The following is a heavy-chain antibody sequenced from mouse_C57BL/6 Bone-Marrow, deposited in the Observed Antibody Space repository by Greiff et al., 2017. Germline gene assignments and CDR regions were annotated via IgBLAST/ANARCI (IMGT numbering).Heavy chain of an antibody. Sequence: EVKLMESGGGLVKPGGSLKLSCAASGFTFSSYAMSWVRQTPEKRLEWVATISDGGSYTYYPDNVKGRVTISRDNAKNNLYLQMSHLKSEDTAMYYCASYGSSYYDAMDYWGQGTSVTVSS. D-gene: IGHD1-1*01. J-gene: IGHJ4*01. CDR3: ASYGSSYYDAMDY. CDR2: ISDGGSYT. V-gene: IGHV5-4*03. CDR1: GFTFSSYA.